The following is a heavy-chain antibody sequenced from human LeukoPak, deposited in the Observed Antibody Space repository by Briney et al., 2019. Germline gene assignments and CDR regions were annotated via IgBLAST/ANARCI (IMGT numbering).Heavy chain of an antibody. CDR1: AFTFSSYW. J-gene: IGHJ4*02. CDR3: ARGLGSSSAGTTY. Sequence: QPGGSLRLSCAASAFTFSSYWMDCVRQAPGKGLVWVSRINEDGSTTSYADSVKGRFTISRDNTKNTVYLQMNSLRGEDTALYYCARGLGSSSAGTTYWGQGTVVTVSS. V-gene: IGHV3-74*01. CDR2: INEDGSTT. D-gene: IGHD6-6*01.